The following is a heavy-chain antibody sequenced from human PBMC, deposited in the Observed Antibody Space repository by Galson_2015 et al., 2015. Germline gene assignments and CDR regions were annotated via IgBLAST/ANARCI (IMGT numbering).Heavy chain of an antibody. CDR3: ARDLPGLAAADKINWFDP. CDR1: EFTFPSYR. Sequence: SLRLSCAPSEFTFPSYRMHWVSRSPGWGMERGSSTMSRCRRIYYADSVKGRFTISRDNAKNSLYLQMNSLRDEDTAVYYCARDLPGLAAADKINWFDPWGQGTLVTVSS. V-gene: IGHV3-48*02. CDR2: TMSRCRRI. D-gene: IGHD6-13*01. J-gene: IGHJ5*02.